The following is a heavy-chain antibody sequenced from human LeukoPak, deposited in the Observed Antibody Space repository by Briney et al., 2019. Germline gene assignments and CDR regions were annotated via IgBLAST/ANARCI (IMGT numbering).Heavy chain of an antibody. J-gene: IGHJ4*02. D-gene: IGHD4-17*01. V-gene: IGHV4-38-2*02. CDR2: IYHSGST. CDR3: ARGYYGDSFDY. Sequence: SETLSLTCTVSGYSISSGYYWGWIRQPPGKGLEWIGSIYHSGSTYYNPSLKSRVTISVDTSKNQFSLKLSSVTAADTAVYYCARGYYGDSFDYWGQGTLVTVSS. CDR1: GYSISSGYY.